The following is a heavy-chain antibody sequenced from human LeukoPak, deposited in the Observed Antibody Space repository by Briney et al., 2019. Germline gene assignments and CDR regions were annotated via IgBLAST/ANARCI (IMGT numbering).Heavy chain of an antibody. V-gene: IGHV1-46*01. CDR2: INPSGGNT. CDR3: AKEEALALEE. J-gene: IGHJ4*02. D-gene: IGHD3-3*02. Sequence: ASVKVSCKTSGYRFISYYLHWVRQAPGQGLEWMGEINPSGGNTDYAQTFQGRLTLSRDMSASTVYMELNSLTSDDTAVYYCAKEEALALEEWGPGTLVIVSS. CDR1: GYRFISYY.